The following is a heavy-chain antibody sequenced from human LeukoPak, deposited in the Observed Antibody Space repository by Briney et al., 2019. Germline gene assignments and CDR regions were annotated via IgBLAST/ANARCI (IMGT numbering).Heavy chain of an antibody. CDR3: ATDRTVDGREHEPDY. D-gene: IGHD5-24*01. V-gene: IGHV1-8*01. J-gene: IGHJ4*02. CDR2: MNPNSGNT. CDR1: GYTFTSYD. Sequence: GASVKVSCKASGYTFTSYDINWVRQATGQGLEWMGWMNPNSGNTGYAQKFQGRVTMTRNTSISTADMELSSLRSEDTAVYYCATDRTVDGREHEPDYWGQGTLVTVSS.